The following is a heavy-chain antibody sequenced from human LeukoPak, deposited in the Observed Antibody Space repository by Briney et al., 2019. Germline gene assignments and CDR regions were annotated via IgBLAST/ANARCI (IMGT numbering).Heavy chain of an antibody. CDR3: ARDFGDYDVGPDVFDL. V-gene: IGHV1-18*01. CDR1: GFTFTAYG. J-gene: IGHJ3*01. Sequence: ASVKVSCKASGFTFTAYGFSWLRQAPGEGLEWVGWISAYNWNTHYAQKFQDRVTLTTDTSTSTAYMDLRSLRSDDTGVYFCARDFGDYDVGPDVFDLWGQGTSVIVS. CDR2: ISAYNWNT. D-gene: IGHD4-17*01.